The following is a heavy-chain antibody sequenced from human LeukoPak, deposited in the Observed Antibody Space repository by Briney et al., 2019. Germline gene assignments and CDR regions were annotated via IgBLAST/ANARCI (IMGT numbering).Heavy chain of an antibody. CDR3: ASEQGAARPLSYYMDV. CDR1: GYSISSGYY. CDR2: IYHSGST. V-gene: IGHV4-38-2*01. J-gene: IGHJ6*03. D-gene: IGHD6-6*01. Sequence: PSETLSLTCAVSGYSISSGYYWGWIRQPPGKGLEWIGSIYHSGSTYYNPSLKSRVTISVDTSKNQFSLKLSSVTAADTAVYYCASEQGAARPLSYYMDVWGKGTTVTVSS.